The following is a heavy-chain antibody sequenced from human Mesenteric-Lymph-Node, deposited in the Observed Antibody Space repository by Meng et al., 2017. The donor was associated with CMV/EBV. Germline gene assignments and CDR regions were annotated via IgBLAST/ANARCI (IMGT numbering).Heavy chain of an antibody. CDR3: ARDRDVLRYFDWWY. V-gene: IGHV1-2*02. J-gene: IGHJ4*02. CDR1: GYTFTGYY. Sequence: ASVKVSCKASGYTFTGYYMHWVRHAPGQGLEWMGWINPNSGGTNYAQKFQGRVTMTRDTSISTAYMELSRLRSDDTAVYYCARDRDVLRYFDWWYWGQGTLVTVSS. D-gene: IGHD3-9*01. CDR2: INPNSGGT.